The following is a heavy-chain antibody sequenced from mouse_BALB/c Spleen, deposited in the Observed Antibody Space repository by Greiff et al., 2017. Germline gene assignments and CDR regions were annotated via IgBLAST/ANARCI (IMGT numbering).Heavy chain of an antibody. CDR3: ARGTYYGPYEYFDV. D-gene: IGHD1-2*01. CDR1: GFTFSSYG. CDR2: INSNGGST. V-gene: IGHV5-6-3*01. J-gene: IGHJ1*01. Sequence: SGGGLVQPGGSLKLSCAASGFTFSSYGMSWVRQTPDKRLELVATINSNGGSTYYPDSVKGRFTISRDNAKNTLYLQMSSLKSEDTAMYYCARGTYYGPYEYFDVWGEGTTVTVSS.